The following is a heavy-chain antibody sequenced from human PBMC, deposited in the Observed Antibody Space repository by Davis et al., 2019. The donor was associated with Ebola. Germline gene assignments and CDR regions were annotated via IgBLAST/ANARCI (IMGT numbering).Heavy chain of an antibody. CDR2: VSHSERER. Sequence: GESLKISCAASGFTFSNYAMHWVRQAPGKGLEWVAVVSHSERERFYGDSVKGRFTISRDNSENTLYLQMNSLTADDTAVYYCARAVFHEVLDYWGQGTLVTVSS. CDR3: ARAVFHEVLDY. J-gene: IGHJ4*02. V-gene: IGHV3-30*04. D-gene: IGHD3-3*01. CDR1: GFTFSNYA.